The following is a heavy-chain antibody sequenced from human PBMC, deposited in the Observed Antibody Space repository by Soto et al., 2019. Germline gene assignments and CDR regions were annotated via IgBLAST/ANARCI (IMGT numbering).Heavy chain of an antibody. D-gene: IGHD1-1*01. J-gene: IGHJ4*02. Sequence: EVQLLESGGGLVQPGGSLRLSCAASGFTFRNYAMGWVRPAPGKGLEWVSLINGGGDARYYADSVKGRFTVSRDNSKNIVSLQMNSLTVDDTAVFYCATQDFRGTTGTTWGQGTLVTVSS. CDR1: GFTFRNYA. CDR2: INGGGDAR. V-gene: IGHV3-23*01. CDR3: ATQDFRGTTGTT.